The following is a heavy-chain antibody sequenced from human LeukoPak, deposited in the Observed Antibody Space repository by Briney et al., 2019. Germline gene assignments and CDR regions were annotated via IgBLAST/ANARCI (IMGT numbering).Heavy chain of an antibody. V-gene: IGHV3-7*03. CDR2: IKKDGSEK. CDR1: GLTFSSYW. D-gene: IGHD4-17*01. Sequence: GGSLRLSCAASGLTFSSYWMSWVRQAPGKGLEWVANIKKDGSEKYYVDSVKGRFTISRDNAKNSLYLQMNSLRAEDTALYYCAKDIPYGDYWGAFDIWGQGTMVTVSS. J-gene: IGHJ3*02. CDR3: AKDIPYGDYWGAFDI.